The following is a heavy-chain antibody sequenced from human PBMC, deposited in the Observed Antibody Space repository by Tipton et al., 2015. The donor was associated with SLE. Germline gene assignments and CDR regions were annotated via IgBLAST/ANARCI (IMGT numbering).Heavy chain of an antibody. V-gene: IGHV4-30-4*01. Sequence: TLSLTCTVSGGSITGGDYYWSWIRQPPGKGLEWIGYIYYSGSTNYNPSLKSRVTISVDTSKNQFSLKLSSVTAADTAVYYCARGRHHYYDSSGYPFDYWGQGTLVTVSS. CDR3: ARGRHHYYDSSGYPFDY. J-gene: IGHJ4*02. D-gene: IGHD3-22*01. CDR1: GGSITGGDYY. CDR2: IYYSGST.